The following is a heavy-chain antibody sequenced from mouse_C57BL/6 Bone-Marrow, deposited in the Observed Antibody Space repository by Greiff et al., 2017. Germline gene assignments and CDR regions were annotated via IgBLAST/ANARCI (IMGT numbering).Heavy chain of an antibody. CDR3: ARSEAGYYYYGRSNYFDY. CDR2: INPSTGGT. Sequence: VQLQQSGPELVKPGASVKISCKASGYSFTGYYMNWVKQSPEKSLEWIGEINPSTGGTTYNQKFKAKATLTVDKSSSTAYMQLKSLTSEDSAVYYRARSEAGYYYYGRSNYFDYWGRGTTLTVSS. V-gene: IGHV1-42*01. J-gene: IGHJ2*01. D-gene: IGHD1-1*01. CDR1: GYSFTGYY.